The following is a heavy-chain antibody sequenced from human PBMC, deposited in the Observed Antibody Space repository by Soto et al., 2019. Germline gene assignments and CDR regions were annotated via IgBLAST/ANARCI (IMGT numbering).Heavy chain of an antibody. V-gene: IGHV1-3*01. CDR3: ARGGSRYWYFDL. D-gene: IGHD1-26*01. CDR1: GYTFTNYA. Sequence: QVQLVQSGAEVKKPGASVKVSCKASGYTFTNYAMHWVRQAPGQRLEWMGGINAGNGNTKYSQKFQGRVTITRDTSASTAYMELSSLRSEDTAVYYCARGGSRYWYFDLWGRGTLVTVSS. J-gene: IGHJ2*01. CDR2: INAGNGNT.